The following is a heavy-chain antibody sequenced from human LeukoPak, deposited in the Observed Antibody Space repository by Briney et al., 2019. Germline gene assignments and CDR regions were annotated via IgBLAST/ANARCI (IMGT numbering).Heavy chain of an antibody. CDR2: IWYDGSNK. CDR1: GFTFSSYG. D-gene: IGHD2-15*01. Sequence: GRSLRLSCAASGFTFSSYGMHWVRQAPGKGLEWVAVIWYDGSNKYYADSVKGRFTISRDNSKNTLYLQMNSLRAEDTAVYYCARDPRGYCSGGSCYSGYFDYWGRGTLVTVSS. J-gene: IGHJ4*02. V-gene: IGHV3-33*01. CDR3: ARDPRGYCSGGSCYSGYFDY.